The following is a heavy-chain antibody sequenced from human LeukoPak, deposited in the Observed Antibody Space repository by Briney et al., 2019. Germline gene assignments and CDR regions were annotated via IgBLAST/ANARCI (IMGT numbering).Heavy chain of an antibody. J-gene: IGHJ4*02. CDR1: GFTFSSYA. Sequence: PGGSLRLSCAASGFTFSSYAMSWVRQAPGKGLECVSAISVSGGTTNYADSVKGRFTISRDNSKNALYLQMNSLRAEDTAVYYCAAGTAADYWGLGTLVAVSS. CDR3: AAGTAADY. CDR2: ISVSGGTT. D-gene: IGHD6-13*01. V-gene: IGHV3-23*01.